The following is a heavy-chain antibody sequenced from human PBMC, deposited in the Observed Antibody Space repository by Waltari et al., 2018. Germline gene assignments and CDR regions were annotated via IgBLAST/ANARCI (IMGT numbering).Heavy chain of an antibody. V-gene: IGHV3-23*01. D-gene: IGHD1-26*01. CDR1: GFTVSYYA. J-gene: IGHJ4*02. CDR2: ITANGTSS. CDR3: VREWETAAKYYFDS. Sequence: EVQLLESGGGLVQPGGSLRLSCAAYGFTVSYYAMTWVRQAPGRGLAWVSSITANGTSSVNADFANARVTISRDKSKNTLCLRMNSLRDEDTAIYYCVREWETAAKYYFDSWGQGTLVTVSS.